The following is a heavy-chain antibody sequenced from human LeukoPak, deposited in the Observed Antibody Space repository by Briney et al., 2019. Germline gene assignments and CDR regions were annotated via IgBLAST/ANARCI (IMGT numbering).Heavy chain of an antibody. CDR1: GFTFSSYS. J-gene: IGHJ4*02. CDR3: ARTRSSGYLTFDH. V-gene: IGHV3-21*01. CDR2: ISSSSSYI. D-gene: IGHD3-22*01. Sequence: PGGSLRLSCAASGFTFSSYSMNWVRQAPGKGLEWVSSISSSSSYIYYADSVKGRFTISRDNAKNSLYLQMNSLRAEDTAVYYCARTRSSGYLTFDHWGQGILVTVSS.